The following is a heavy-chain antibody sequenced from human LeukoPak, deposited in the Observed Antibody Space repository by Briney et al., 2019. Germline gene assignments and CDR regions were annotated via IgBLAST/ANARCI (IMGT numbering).Heavy chain of an antibody. CDR1: GGSFSSSDDY. D-gene: IGHD1-26*01. CDR2: IYYGGST. Sequence: SETPSLTCTVSGGSFSSSDDYWGWIRQPPGKGLEWIGVIYYGGSTYYHPSLKSRVTISMDTSKGQLSLRLTSVTAADTAVYYCAGGVGATTYFWGQGTLVTVSS. CDR3: AGGVGATTYF. J-gene: IGHJ4*02. V-gene: IGHV4-39*05.